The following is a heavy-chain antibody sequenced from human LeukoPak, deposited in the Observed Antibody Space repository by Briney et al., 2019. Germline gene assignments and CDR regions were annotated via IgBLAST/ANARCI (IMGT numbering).Heavy chain of an antibody. CDR1: GFTFSSYS. CDR3: ASQYGDYENWFDP. J-gene: IGHJ5*02. Sequence: GGSLRLSCAASGFTFSSYSMNWVRQAPGKGLEWVSYISSSSSTIYYADSVKGRFTISRDNAKSSLYLQMNSLRDEDTAVYYCASQYGDYENWFDPWGQGTLVTVSS. D-gene: IGHD4-17*01. CDR2: ISSSSSTI. V-gene: IGHV3-48*02.